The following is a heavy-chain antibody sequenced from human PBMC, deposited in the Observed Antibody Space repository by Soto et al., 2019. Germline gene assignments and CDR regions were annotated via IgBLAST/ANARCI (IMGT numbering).Heavy chain of an antibody. Sequence: SETLSLTCTVSGGSISSYYWSWIRQPPGKGLEWIGYIYYSGSTNYNPSLKSRVTISVDTSKNQFSLKLSSVTAADTAVYYCARLRGSTASSQKYYYYMDVWGKGTTVTVSS. CDR2: IYYSGST. CDR3: ARLRGSTASSQKYYYYMDV. CDR1: GGSISSYY. D-gene: IGHD1-1*01. J-gene: IGHJ6*03. V-gene: IGHV4-59*01.